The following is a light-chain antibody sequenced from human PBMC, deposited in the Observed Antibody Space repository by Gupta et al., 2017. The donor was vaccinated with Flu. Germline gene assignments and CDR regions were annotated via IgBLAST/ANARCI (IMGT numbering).Light chain of an antibody. CDR1: QSVLYSSNNKNY. CDR2: WAS. J-gene: IGKJ4*01. CDR3: QQYYSTPLT. Sequence: GERATINCKSSQSVLYSSNNKNYLAWYQQKPGQPPKLLIYWASTRESGVPDRFSGSGSGTDFTLTISSLQAEDVAVYYCQQYYSTPLTFGGGTKVEIK. V-gene: IGKV4-1*01.